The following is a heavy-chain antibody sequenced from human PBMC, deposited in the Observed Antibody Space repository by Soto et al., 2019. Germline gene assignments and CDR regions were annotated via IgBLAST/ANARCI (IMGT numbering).Heavy chain of an antibody. Sequence: QITLKESGPTLEKPTQTLTLACTFYGFSLRTSGVGVGWIRQPPGKALEWLTFIYWDDDKRNSPFLKSRLTITKDTSKNQVVLTMTNMDPVDTATYYCAHLVVAGITYYFASWGQGTLVTVSS. CDR3: AHLVVAGITYYFAS. D-gene: IGHD2-15*01. CDR2: IYWDDDK. V-gene: IGHV2-5*02. J-gene: IGHJ4*02. CDR1: GFSLRTSGVG.